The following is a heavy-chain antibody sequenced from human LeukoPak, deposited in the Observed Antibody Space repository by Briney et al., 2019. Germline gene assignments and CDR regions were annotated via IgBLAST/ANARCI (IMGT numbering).Heavy chain of an antibody. V-gene: IGHV4-39*01. CDR1: GGSISSSSYY. CDR2: IYYSGST. J-gene: IGHJ1*01. D-gene: IGHD2-2*02. Sequence: SETLSLTCTVSGGSISSSSYYWGWIRQPPGKGLEWIGSIYYSGSTYYNPSLKSRVTISVDTSKNQFSLKLSSVTAADTAVYYCASYCSSTSCYRGLEYFQHWGRGTLVTVSS. CDR3: ASYCSSTSCYRGLEYFQH.